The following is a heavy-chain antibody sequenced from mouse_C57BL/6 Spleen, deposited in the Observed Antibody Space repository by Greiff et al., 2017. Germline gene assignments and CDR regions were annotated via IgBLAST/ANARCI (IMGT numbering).Heavy chain of an antibody. CDR1: GYTFTSYW. J-gene: IGHJ1*03. V-gene: IGHV1-74*01. Sequence: QVQLQQPGAELVKPGASVKVSCKASGYTFTSYWMHWVKQRPGQGLEWIGRIHPSDSDTNYNQKFKGKATLTVDKSSSTAYMPLSSLTSEDSAVYYCAIAGGSSYVNWYFDVWGTGTTVTVSS. CDR3: AIAGGSSYVNWYFDV. D-gene: IGHD1-1*01. CDR2: IHPSDSDT.